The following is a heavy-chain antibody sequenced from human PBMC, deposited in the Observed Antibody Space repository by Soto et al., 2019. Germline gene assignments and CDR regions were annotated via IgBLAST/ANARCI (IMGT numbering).Heavy chain of an antibody. Sequence: PGGSLRLSCAASGFTFSSYSMNWVRQAPGKGLEWVSSISGSSSYIYYADSVKGRFTISRDNAKNSLYLQMNSLRAEDTAVYYCARDRIASGSYFDYWGQGTLVTVSS. J-gene: IGHJ4*02. CDR2: ISGSSSYI. D-gene: IGHD2-15*01. V-gene: IGHV3-21*01. CDR3: ARDRIASGSYFDY. CDR1: GFTFSSYS.